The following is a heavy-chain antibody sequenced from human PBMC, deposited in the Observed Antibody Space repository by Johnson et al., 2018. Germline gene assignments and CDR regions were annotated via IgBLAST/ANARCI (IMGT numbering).Heavy chain of an antibody. D-gene: IGHD1-26*01. CDR2: ISASDGSS. Sequence: VQLVESGGGLVQPGGSLRLSCAASGLTFSIYAMSWVRQAPGKGLEWVSAISASDGSSYYADSVKGRFTISGDISKNTLYLQMNSLRAEDTAVYYCANVASSGTYPDYYFDYWGQGTLITVSS. J-gene: IGHJ4*02. CDR3: ANVASSGTYPDYYFDY. CDR1: GLTFSIYA. V-gene: IGHV3-23*04.